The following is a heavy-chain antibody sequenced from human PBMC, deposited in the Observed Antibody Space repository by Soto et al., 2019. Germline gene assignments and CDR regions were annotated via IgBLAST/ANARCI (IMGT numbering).Heavy chain of an antibody. CDR2: INPNGGDT. D-gene: IGHD3-9*01. V-gene: IGHV1-46*01. Sequence: QVQLVQSGAEVKKPGASVKVSCKASGYMFTYYHVHWVRQAPGQGLEWMGIINPNGGDTRYAQKFQGRVTMTRDTSTSKVYQEVRSLGSEDKALYYGARFPYRPGLLVYLGYWGPGTLVNGSP. CDR3: ARFPYRPGLLVYLGY. CDR1: GYMFTYYH. J-gene: IGHJ4*02.